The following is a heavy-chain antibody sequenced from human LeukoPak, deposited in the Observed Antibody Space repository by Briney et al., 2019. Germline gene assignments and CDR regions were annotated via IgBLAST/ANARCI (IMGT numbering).Heavy chain of an antibody. J-gene: IGHJ4*02. CDR2: IIPIFGTA. V-gene: IGHV1-69*13. CDR1: GYTFTGYY. Sequence: ASVKVSCKASGYTFTGYYMHWVRQAPGQGLEWMGWIIPIFGTANYAQKFQGRVTITADESTSTAYMELSSLRSEDTAVYYCARAQVGGDSSSWYYFDYWGQGTLVTVSS. CDR3: ARAQVGGDSSSWYYFDY. D-gene: IGHD6-13*01.